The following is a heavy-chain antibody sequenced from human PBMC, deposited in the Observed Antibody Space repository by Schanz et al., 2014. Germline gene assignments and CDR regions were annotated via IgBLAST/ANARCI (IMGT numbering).Heavy chain of an antibody. V-gene: IGHV1-18*01. CDR1: GYTFTRSG. Sequence: QVQLVQSGAEVKKPGASVKVSCKASGYTFTRSGISWVRQAPGQGLEWMGWIGGSDGNTNFAQKFQGRVTMTTDTSTSTVYMELRSLTSDDSAVYYCARDRDQWGGNYLDYWGQGTLVAVSS. D-gene: IGHD2-8*01. CDR2: IGGSDGNT. CDR3: ARDRDQWGGNYLDY. J-gene: IGHJ4*02.